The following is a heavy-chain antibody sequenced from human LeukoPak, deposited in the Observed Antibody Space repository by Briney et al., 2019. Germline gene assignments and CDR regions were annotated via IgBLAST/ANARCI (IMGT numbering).Heavy chain of an antibody. Sequence: PSETLSLTCTVSGGSISSYYWSWIRQPPGKGLEWIGEINHSGSTNYNPSLKSRVTISVDTSKNQFSLKLSSVTAADTAVYYCARKKGYYFNWFDPWGQGTLVTVSS. J-gene: IGHJ5*02. CDR2: INHSGST. D-gene: IGHD3-3*01. CDR1: GGSISSYY. V-gene: IGHV4-34*01. CDR3: ARKKGYYFNWFDP.